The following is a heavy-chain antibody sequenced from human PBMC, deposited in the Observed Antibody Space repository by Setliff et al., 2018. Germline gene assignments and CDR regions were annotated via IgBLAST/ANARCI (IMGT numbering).Heavy chain of an antibody. Sequence: GGSLRLSCSVSGITFKNAWMTWVRQAPGKGPEWVGRIKSSIEGATSDYGAPAKGRFTISRDDSKNMIFLQMNNLKIEDTGYYYCATGPRDSRNYLTWLGSWGQGTLVTV. V-gene: IGHV3-15*01. J-gene: IGHJ5*02. CDR2: IKSSIEGATS. CDR3: ATGPRDSRNYLTWLGS. D-gene: IGHD4-4*01. CDR1: GITFKNAW.